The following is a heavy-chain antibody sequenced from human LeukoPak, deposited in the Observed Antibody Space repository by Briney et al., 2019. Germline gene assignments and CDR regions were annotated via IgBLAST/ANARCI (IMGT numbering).Heavy chain of an antibody. Sequence: GGSLRLSCAASGFTFSSYWMNWVRQAPGKGLEWVANIKQDGSEKYYVDSVKGRFTISRDNAKNSLFLQMNSLSVEDTAVYYCARDSPIAYGVPGEASSDYWGQGTLVTVSS. CDR2: IKQDGSEK. CDR3: ARDSPIAYGVPGEASSDY. J-gene: IGHJ4*02. D-gene: IGHD4-17*01. V-gene: IGHV3-7*03. CDR1: GFTFSSYW.